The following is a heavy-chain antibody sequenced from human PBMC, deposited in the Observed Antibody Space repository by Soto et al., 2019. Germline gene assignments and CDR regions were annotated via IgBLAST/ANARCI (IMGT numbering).Heavy chain of an antibody. D-gene: IGHD3-16*01. CDR3: AKGGQMSY. Sequence: GGSLRLSCAASGFTFKGNAMTWVRQAPGRGLEWLSSITGSVGSTYYADSLKGRFTISRDDARSTLYLQMISLRADDTALYYCAKGGQMSYWGQGALVTVSS. CDR1: GFTFKGNA. V-gene: IGHV3-23*01. J-gene: IGHJ4*02. CDR2: ITGSVGST.